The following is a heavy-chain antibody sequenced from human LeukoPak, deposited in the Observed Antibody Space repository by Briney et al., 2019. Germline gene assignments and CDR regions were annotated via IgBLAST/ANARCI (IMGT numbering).Heavy chain of an antibody. Sequence: ASVKVSCKASGYTCTSYAMHWVRQAPGQRLEWMGWINAGNGNTKYSQKFQGRVTITRDTSASTAYMELSSLRSEDTAVYYCARGGGRITIFGVVIAGAFDIWGQGTMVTVSS. CDR2: INAGNGNT. J-gene: IGHJ3*02. D-gene: IGHD3-3*01. CDR1: GYTCTSYA. CDR3: ARGGGRITIFGVVIAGAFDI. V-gene: IGHV1-3*01.